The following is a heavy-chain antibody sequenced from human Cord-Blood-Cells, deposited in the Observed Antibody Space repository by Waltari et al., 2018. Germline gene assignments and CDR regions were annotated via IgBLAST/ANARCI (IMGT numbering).Heavy chain of an antibody. Sequence: QVQLQESGPGLVKPSETLSLTCAVSGYSISSGYYWGWIRQPPGKGLEWIGSIYHSGGTYYSPALTSRVTISVDTSKNQFSLKLSSVTAADTAVYYCARDEGETMVRGGSSFDYWGQGTLVTVSS. CDR2: IYHSGGT. D-gene: IGHD3-10*01. V-gene: IGHV4-38-2*02. CDR3: ARDEGETMVRGGSSFDY. CDR1: GYSISSGYY. J-gene: IGHJ4*02.